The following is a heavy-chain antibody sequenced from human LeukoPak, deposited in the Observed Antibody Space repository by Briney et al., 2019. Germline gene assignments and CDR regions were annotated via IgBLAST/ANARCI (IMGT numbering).Heavy chain of an antibody. CDR2: IKQDGSEK. CDR1: GFTFSSYW. V-gene: IGHV3-7*01. CDR3: ARSYYDILTGYYDY. D-gene: IGHD3-9*01. Sequence: GGSLRLSCAASGFTFSSYWMSWVRQAPGKGLEWVANIKQDGSEKYYVDSVKGRFTISRDNAMNSLYLQMNSLRAEDTAVYYCARSYYDILTGYYDYWGQGTLVTVSS. J-gene: IGHJ4*02.